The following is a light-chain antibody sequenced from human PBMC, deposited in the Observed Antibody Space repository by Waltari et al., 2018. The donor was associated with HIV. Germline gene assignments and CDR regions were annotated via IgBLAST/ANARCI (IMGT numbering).Light chain of an antibody. CDR1: LSIGNH. J-gene: IGKJ2*01. CDR3: QQSYSTPYT. CDR2: VVS. Sequence: DIQMTQSPSTLSASVGERVTITCRASLSIGNHLNWYQQKSGEDPKLLIYVVSTLNTDVPSSFIGNRSGNEVTLTSTPVRHDDFAAYFCQQSYSTPYTFGPGT. V-gene: IGKV1-39*01.